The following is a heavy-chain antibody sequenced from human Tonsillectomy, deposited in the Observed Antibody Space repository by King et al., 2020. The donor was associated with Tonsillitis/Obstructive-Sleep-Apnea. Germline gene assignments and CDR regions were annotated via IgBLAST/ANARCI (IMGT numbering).Heavy chain of an antibody. CDR1: GYSFTNYW. V-gene: IGHV5-51*01. D-gene: IGHD2-2*01. CDR3: ARGRGYCTSTSCYQSFDY. Sequence: QLVQSGAEVKKPGESLKISCKGSGYSFTNYWIGWVRQMPGKGLEWMGIIYPGDSDCRYSPSFQGQVTISADKPISTAYLQWSSLKASDTAMYYCARGRGYCTSTSCYQSFDYWGQGTLVTVSS. CDR2: IYPGDSDC. J-gene: IGHJ4*02.